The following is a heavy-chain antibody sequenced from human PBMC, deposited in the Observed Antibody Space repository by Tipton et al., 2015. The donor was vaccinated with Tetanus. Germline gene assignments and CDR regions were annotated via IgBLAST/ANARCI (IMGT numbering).Heavy chain of an antibody. J-gene: IGHJ4*02. Sequence: LVKPTETLSLTCAISGDSVSSNSAAWNWIRQSPSRGLEWLGRTYYGSKWYNDYAVSVKSRITINPDTSKNQFSLQLNSVTPEDTAVYYCARDRRPGIAAPTGFDYWGQGTLVTVSS. CDR2: TYYGSKWYN. D-gene: IGHD6-13*01. V-gene: IGHV6-1*01. CDR1: GDSVSSNSAA. CDR3: ARDRRPGIAAPTGFDY.